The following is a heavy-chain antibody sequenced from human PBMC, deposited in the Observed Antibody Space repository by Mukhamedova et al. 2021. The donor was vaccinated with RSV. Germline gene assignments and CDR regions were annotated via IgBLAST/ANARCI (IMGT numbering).Heavy chain of an antibody. D-gene: IGHD3-10*01. Sequence: GIIYPGDSDTRYSPPFQGQVTISADKSISTAYLQWSSLKASDTAMYYCARSNGEGWYFDLWGRGTLVTVSS. CDR3: ARSNGEGWYFDL. CDR2: IYPGDSDT. V-gene: IGHV5-51*01. J-gene: IGHJ2*01.